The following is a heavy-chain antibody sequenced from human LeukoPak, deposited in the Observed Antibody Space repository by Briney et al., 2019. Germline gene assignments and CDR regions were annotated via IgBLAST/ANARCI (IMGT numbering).Heavy chain of an antibody. CDR3: AKESFWSGYYTGIGAFDI. D-gene: IGHD3-3*01. CDR1: GFTFSNYA. CDR2: ISGSGGTT. V-gene: IGHV3-23*01. J-gene: IGHJ3*02. Sequence: GGSLRLSCAASGFTFSNYAMSWVRQAPGKGLEWVSGISGSGGTTYYADSVKGRFTISRDHSRNTLYLQMNRLRAEDTAIYYCAKESFWSGYYTGIGAFDIWGQGTMVTVSS.